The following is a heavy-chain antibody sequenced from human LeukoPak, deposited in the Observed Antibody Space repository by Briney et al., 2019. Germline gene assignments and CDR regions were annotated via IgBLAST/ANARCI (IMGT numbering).Heavy chain of an antibody. CDR3: TRGTSVGWYGDS. Sequence: GGSLRLSCAASGLSVSSYYFSWVRQAPGKGLEWVSVIYTSGRTYYADSVRGRFTISRDKTLYLQMNSLRVEDTAVYYCTRGTSVGWYGDSWGQGTLVSVSS. D-gene: IGHD6-19*01. J-gene: IGHJ4*02. CDR1: GLSVSSYY. CDR2: IYTSGRT. V-gene: IGHV3-66*01.